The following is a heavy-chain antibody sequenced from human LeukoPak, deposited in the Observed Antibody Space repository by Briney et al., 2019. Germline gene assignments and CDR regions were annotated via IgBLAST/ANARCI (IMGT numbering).Heavy chain of an antibody. CDR2: INHSGTT. J-gene: IGHJ6*03. CDR1: GGSFSDYY. V-gene: IGHV4-34*01. D-gene: IGHD6-19*01. CDR3: ARGEGTLAGRRWPYYFYYMDV. Sequence: SETLSLTCVVYGGSFSDYYWSWVHQPPGKGLEWIGEINHSGTTKYNPSLKSRVTISIHTSNNQFSLNLNSVTAADTAVYFCARGEGTLAGRRWPYYFYYMDVWGKGTTVTVSS.